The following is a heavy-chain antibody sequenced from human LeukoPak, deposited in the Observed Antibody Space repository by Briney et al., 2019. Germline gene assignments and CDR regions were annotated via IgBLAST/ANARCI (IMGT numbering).Heavy chain of an antibody. CDR1: GYTFTGYY. CDR3: ARSRGYSSSWYVYYYYMDV. Sequence: ASVKVSCKASGYTFTGYYMHWVRQAPGQGLEWMGIINPSGGSTSYAQKFQGRVTMTRDTSTSTVYMELSSLRSEDTAVYYCARSRGYSSSWYVYYYYMDVWGKGTTVTVSS. D-gene: IGHD6-13*01. V-gene: IGHV1-46*01. J-gene: IGHJ6*03. CDR2: INPSGGST.